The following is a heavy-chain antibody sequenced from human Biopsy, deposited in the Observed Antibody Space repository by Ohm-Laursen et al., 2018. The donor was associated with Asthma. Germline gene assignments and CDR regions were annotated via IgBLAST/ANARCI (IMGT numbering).Heavy chain of an antibody. Sequence: RSLRLSCTALGFTFSDHGMHWVRQAPGKGLEWVAVIWYDGGKKDYADSVKGRFSISRDNSKNTLYLQMNSLRGEDTAVYYCVREGDCSGGSCHSPYYDGMDVWGQGTTVTVSS. CDR2: IWYDGGKK. D-gene: IGHD2-15*01. J-gene: IGHJ6*02. CDR1: GFTFSDHG. V-gene: IGHV3-33*01. CDR3: VREGDCSGGSCHSPYYDGMDV.